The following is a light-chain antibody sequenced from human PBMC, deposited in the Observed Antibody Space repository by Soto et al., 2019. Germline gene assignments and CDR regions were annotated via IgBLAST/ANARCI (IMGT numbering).Light chain of an antibody. CDR2: EDN. CDR1: SGSIASNY. Sequence: NFMLTQPHSVSESPGKTVIISCTRSSGSIASNYVQWYQQRPGSSPTTVIYEDNQRPSGVPDRFSGSIDSSSNSASLTISGLETEDEADYFCQSYDATNQVFGRGTKRTGL. V-gene: IGLV6-57*01. CDR3: QSYDATNQV. J-gene: IGLJ3*02.